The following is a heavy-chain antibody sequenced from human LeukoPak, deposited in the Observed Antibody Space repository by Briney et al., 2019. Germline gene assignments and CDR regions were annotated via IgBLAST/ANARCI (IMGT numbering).Heavy chain of an antibody. CDR1: GYTFTGYY. CDR2: INPNSGGT. D-gene: IGHD4-17*01. V-gene: IGHV1-2*06. CDR3: ASVDTVTKTPDYYYYGMDV. Sequence: GASVKVSCKASGYTFTGYYMHWVRQAPGQGLEWMGRINPNSGGTNYAQKFQGRVTMTRDTSISTAYMELSRLGSDDTAVYYCASVDTVTKTPDYYYYGMDVWGQGTTVTVSS. J-gene: IGHJ6*02.